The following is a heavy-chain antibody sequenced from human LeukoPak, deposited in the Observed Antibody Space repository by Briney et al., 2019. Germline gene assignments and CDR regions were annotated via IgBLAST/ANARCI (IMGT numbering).Heavy chain of an antibody. D-gene: IGHD5-24*01. V-gene: IGHV4-34*01. CDR3: ARVDGDGYNIPDY. CDR2: INHSGNT. CDR1: GGSFSGYY. Sequence: SETLSLTCAVYGGSFSGYYWSWIRQPPGKGLEWIGEINHSGNTNYNPSLKSRVTISVDTPKNQFSLKLSSVTAADTAVYYCARVDGDGYNIPDYWGQGTLVTVSS. J-gene: IGHJ4*02.